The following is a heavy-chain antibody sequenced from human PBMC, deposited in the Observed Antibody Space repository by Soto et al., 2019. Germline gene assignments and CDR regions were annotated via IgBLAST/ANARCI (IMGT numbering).Heavy chain of an antibody. CDR1: GYTFINYD. Sequence: ASVKVSCKASGYTFINYDISWVRQAPGQGLEWMGWISGYNGNTNYAQKLQGRVTMTTDTSTSTAYMELRSLRSDDTAVYYCARRRCSSTTCQGNYYYYYMDVWGKGTTVTVSS. CDR3: ARRRCSSTTCQGNYYYYYMDV. J-gene: IGHJ6*03. V-gene: IGHV1-18*01. CDR2: ISGYNGNT. D-gene: IGHD2-2*01.